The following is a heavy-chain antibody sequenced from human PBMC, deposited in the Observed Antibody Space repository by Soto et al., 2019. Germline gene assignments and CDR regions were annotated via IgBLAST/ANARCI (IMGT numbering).Heavy chain of an antibody. D-gene: IGHD5-18*01. CDR3: ARARSMRDQWLDY. J-gene: IGHJ4*02. CDR1: GFTFSDDY. Sequence: WGSLRLSCVASGFTFSDDYMSWIRQAPGKGLEWVSYISSSGGTIYYADSVKGRFTISRDNAKNSLFLQMNSLRADDTAVYYCARARSMRDQWLDYWGKGNMVTVSS. CDR2: ISSSGGTI. V-gene: IGHV3-11*01.